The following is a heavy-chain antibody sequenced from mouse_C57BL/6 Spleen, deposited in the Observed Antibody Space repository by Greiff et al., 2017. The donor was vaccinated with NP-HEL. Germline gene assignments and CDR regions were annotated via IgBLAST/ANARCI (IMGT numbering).Heavy chain of an antibody. CDR2: INPSTGGT. CDR1: GYSFTGYY. Sequence: EVQLQQSGPELVKPGASVKISCKASGYSFTGYYMNWVKQSPEKSLEWIGEINPSTGGTTYNQKFKAKATLTVDKSSSTAYMQLKSLTSEDSAVYYCARAGYYGSSYGSWYFDVWGTGTTVTVSS. D-gene: IGHD1-1*01. J-gene: IGHJ1*03. V-gene: IGHV1-42*01. CDR3: ARAGYYGSSYGSWYFDV.